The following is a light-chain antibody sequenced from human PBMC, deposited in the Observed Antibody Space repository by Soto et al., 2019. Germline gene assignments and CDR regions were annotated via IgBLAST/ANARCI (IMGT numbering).Light chain of an antibody. CDR1: QDINHY. J-gene: IGKJ1*01. Sequence: DIQMTQSPSSLSASVGDRVTITCQASQDINHYLNWYQQKPGKAPELLIFNAFNSEAGVASRFSGSSSGTDFTLTISSVQPEDIATYFCQQYDNVPWTFGQGTRVEIK. CDR2: NAF. CDR3: QQYDNVPWT. V-gene: IGKV1-33*01.